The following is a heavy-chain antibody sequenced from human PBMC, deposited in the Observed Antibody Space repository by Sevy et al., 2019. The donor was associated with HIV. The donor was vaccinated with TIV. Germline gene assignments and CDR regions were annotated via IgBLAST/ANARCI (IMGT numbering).Heavy chain of an antibody. CDR3: ARDDGNYYFHY. Sequence: GGSLRLSCAASGFTFDDYGMSWVRQAPGKGLEWVANIKQDAGQKYYVDSVKGRFTISRDNAKNSLYLQMNSLRAEDTAVYFCARDDGNYYFHYWGQGTLVTVSS. CDR1: GFTFDDYG. V-gene: IGHV3-7*01. CDR2: IKQDAGQK. J-gene: IGHJ4*02. D-gene: IGHD1-7*01.